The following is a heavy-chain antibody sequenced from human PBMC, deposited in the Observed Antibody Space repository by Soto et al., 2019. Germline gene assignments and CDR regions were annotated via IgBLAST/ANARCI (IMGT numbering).Heavy chain of an antibody. CDR1: GFTFSSNA. V-gene: IGHV3-23*01. Sequence: EVQLLESGGGLVQPGGSLRLSCAASGFTFSSNAMTWVRQAPGKGLEWVSTISGSGGSTYYADSVKGRFTISRDNSKNTLYVQMNSLRAEDTAVYYCAKAEYSRGPWNYWGQGTLVTVSS. CDR3: AKAEYSRGPWNY. D-gene: IGHD5-12*01. CDR2: ISGSGGST. J-gene: IGHJ4*02.